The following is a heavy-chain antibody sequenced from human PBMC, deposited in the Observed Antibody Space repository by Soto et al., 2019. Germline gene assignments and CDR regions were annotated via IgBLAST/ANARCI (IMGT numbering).Heavy chain of an antibody. CDR1: GYTFTSYD. D-gene: IGHD2-15*01. CDR2: MNPNSGNT. CDR3: ARDASIAVGGNWFDP. V-gene: IGHV1-8*01. J-gene: IGHJ5*02. Sequence: GASVKVSCKASGYTFTSYDINWVRQATGQGLEWMGWMNPNSGNTGFAQKFQGRVTLTRNTSISTAYMELSSPRSEDTAVYYCARDASIAVGGNWFDPWGQGTLVTVSS.